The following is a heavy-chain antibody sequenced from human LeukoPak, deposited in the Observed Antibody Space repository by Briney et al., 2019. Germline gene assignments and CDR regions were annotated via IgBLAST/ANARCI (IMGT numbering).Heavy chain of an antibody. CDR1: GYIFTTYY. D-gene: IGHD3-16*01. V-gene: IGHV1-46*01. Sequence: ASVKVSCKASGYIFTTYYMHWVRQAPGQGPEWMGIINPTGGSTSYAQKFQGRVTMTRDMSTSTVYMELSSLRSEDTAVYYCATAESRGRNWFDPWGQGTLVTVSS. J-gene: IGHJ5*02. CDR2: INPTGGST. CDR3: ATAESRGRNWFDP.